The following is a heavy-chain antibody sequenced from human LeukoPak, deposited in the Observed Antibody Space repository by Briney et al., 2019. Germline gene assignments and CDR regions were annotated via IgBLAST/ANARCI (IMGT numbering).Heavy chain of an antibody. D-gene: IGHD1-1*01. CDR3: ARGGYNWNEAPLDFDY. J-gene: IGHJ4*02. V-gene: IGHV3-30-3*01. CDR1: GFTFSSYA. CDR2: ISYDGSNK. Sequence: GRSLRLSCAASGFTFSSYAMHWVRQAPGKGLEWVAVISYDGSNKYYADSVKGRFTISRDNSKNTLYLQMNSLRAEDTAVYYCARGGYNWNEAPLDFDYWGQGTLVTVSS.